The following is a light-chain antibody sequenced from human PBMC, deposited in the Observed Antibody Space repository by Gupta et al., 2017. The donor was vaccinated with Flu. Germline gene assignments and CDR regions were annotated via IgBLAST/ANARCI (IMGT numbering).Light chain of an antibody. Sequence: QSALTQPASVSGSPGPSITISCTGTSSDVGGYNYVSWYQQHPGKAPKLMIYEVSNRPSGVSNRFSGSKSVNTASLTISGLQAEDEADYYCSSYTSSSSLVFGGGNKLTVL. J-gene: IGLJ3*02. CDR3: SSYTSSSSLV. CDR2: EVS. CDR1: SSDVGGYNY. V-gene: IGLV2-14*01.